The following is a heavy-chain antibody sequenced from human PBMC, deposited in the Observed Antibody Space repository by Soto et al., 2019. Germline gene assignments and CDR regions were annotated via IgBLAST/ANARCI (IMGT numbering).Heavy chain of an antibody. CDR1: GFTFRNYW. CDR3: AREGELPNFDY. J-gene: IGHJ4*02. D-gene: IGHD1-26*01. V-gene: IGHV3-74*01. Sequence: EVQLVESGGGLVQPGGSLRLSCAASGFTFRNYWMHWVRQAPGKGLVWVSRINGDGSSTNYADSVKGRFTISRDNAKNTLYLQMNSLRAEDTAVYYCAREGELPNFDYWGQGTLVTVSS. CDR2: INGDGSST.